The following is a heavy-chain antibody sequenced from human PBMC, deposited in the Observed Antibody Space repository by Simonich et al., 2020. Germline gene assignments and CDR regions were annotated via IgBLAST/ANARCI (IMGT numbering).Heavy chain of an antibody. Sequence: QVQLVQSGAEVKKPGASVKVSCKASGYTFTGYYMHWVRQAPGQGLGWVGWINPNSGGTNYAKKFQGRVTMTRDTSISTAYMELSRLRSDDTAVYYCARGRLTGDKGAFDIWGQGTMVTVSS. CDR1: GYTFTGYY. CDR2: INPNSGGT. D-gene: IGHD7-27*01. CDR3: ARGRLTGDKGAFDI. J-gene: IGHJ3*02. V-gene: IGHV1-2*02.